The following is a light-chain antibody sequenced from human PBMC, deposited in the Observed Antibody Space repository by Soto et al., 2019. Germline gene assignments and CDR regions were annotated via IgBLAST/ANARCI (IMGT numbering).Light chain of an antibody. CDR3: QQYASSPLT. CDR1: QSVSSNY. Sequence: ENVLTQSPVTLSLSPGERATLSCRAIQSVSSNYIAWHQHKPGQAPRLLIYGASSRATGIPDRFSGSGSGTDFTLTINGLEPEDCAVYYCQQYASSPLTFGGGTKVDIK. V-gene: IGKV3-20*01. CDR2: GAS. J-gene: IGKJ4*01.